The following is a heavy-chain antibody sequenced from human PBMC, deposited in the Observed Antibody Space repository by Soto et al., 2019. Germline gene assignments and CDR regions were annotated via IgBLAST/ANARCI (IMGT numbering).Heavy chain of an antibody. Sequence: SGPTLVNPTQTLTLTCTFSGFSLSTSGVGVGWIRQPPGKALEWLALIYWNDDKRYSPSLKSRLTITKDTSKNQVVLTMTNMDPVETATYYCAHSAGFLEWLVLGYYYYGMDVWGQGTTVTVSS. CDR1: GFSLSTSGVG. J-gene: IGHJ6*02. CDR2: IYWNDDK. CDR3: AHSAGFLEWLVLGYYYYGMDV. D-gene: IGHD3-3*01. V-gene: IGHV2-5*01.